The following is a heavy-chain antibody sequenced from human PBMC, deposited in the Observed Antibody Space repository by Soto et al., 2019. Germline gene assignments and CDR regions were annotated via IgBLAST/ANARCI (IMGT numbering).Heavy chain of an antibody. Sequence: PSETLSLTCTVSGGSISSGDYYWSWIRQPPGKGLEWIGYIYYSGSTYYNPSLKSRVTISVDTSKNQFSLKLSSVTAADTAVYYCARGGQLRFWEWPPTLDYWGQGTLVTVSS. V-gene: IGHV4-30-4*01. CDR3: ARGGQLRFWEWPPTLDY. J-gene: IGHJ4*02. D-gene: IGHD3-3*01. CDR1: GGSISSGDYY. CDR2: IYYSGST.